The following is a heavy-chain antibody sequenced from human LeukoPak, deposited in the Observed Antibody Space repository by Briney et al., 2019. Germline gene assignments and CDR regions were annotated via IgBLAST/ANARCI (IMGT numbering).Heavy chain of an antibody. CDR3: ARVETYRSGWYDAFFDY. CDR2: IYHSGNS. Sequence: SETLSLTCTVSDYSISSGYYWGWIRQPPGRELVWIGSIYHSGNSYYNPSLKSRGTILLDTSKNHFSLKLRSVTAEDTAVYYCARVETYRSGWYDAFFDYWGQGTLVTVSS. CDR1: DYSISSGYY. J-gene: IGHJ4*02. V-gene: IGHV4-38-2*02. D-gene: IGHD6-19*01.